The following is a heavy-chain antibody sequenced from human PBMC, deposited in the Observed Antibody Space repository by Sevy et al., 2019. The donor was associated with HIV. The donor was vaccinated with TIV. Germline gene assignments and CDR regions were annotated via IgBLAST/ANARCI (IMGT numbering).Heavy chain of an antibody. CDR3: ARDPDYYCSGGSCYIRGHAFDI. Sequence: ASVKVSCKASGGTFSSYAISWVLQAPGQGLEWMGGIIPIFGTANYAQKFQGRVTITADKSTSTAYMELSSLRSEDTAVYYCARDPDYYCSGGSCYIRGHAFDIWGQGTMVTVSS. J-gene: IGHJ3*02. D-gene: IGHD2-15*01. CDR1: GGTFSSYA. CDR2: IIPIFGTA. V-gene: IGHV1-69*06.